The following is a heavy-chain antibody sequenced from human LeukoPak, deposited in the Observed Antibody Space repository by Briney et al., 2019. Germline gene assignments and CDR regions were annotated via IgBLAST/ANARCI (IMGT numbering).Heavy chain of an antibody. J-gene: IGHJ4*02. CDR1: GFTFSNYW. D-gene: IGHD3-3*01. V-gene: IGHV3-7*01. CDR2: IKQDGGEK. Sequence: GGSLRLSCAASGFTFSNYWMTWVRQAPGKGLEWVASIKQDGGEKYYVDSVKGRFTISRDNAKKSLYMQMDSLRGEDTAVYYCARDRQYYDFWSGYEHQGYYFDYWGQGTLVTVSS. CDR3: ARDRQYYDFWSGYEHQGYYFDY.